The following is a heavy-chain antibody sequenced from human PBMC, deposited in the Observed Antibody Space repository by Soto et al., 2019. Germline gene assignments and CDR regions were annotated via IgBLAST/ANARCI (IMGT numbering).Heavy chain of an antibody. V-gene: IGHV4-59*01. J-gene: IGHJ4*02. Sequence: TLSLTCTVSGGSISSYYWSWIRQPPGKGLEWIGYIYYSGSTNYNPSLKSRVTISVDTSKNQFSLKLSSVTAADTAVYYCARWKPQKWKFDYWGPATLVTVSS. CDR2: IYYSGST. CDR1: GGSISSYY. D-gene: IGHD1-1*01. CDR3: ARWKPQKWKFDY.